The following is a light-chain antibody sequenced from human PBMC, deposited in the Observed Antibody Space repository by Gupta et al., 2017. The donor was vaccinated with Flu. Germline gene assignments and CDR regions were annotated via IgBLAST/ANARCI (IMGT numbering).Light chain of an antibody. CDR2: ENN. V-gene: IGLV1-51*01. CDR3: GTWDYRLATGVFAGV. CDR1: SSNIGSDF. J-gene: IGLJ1*01. Sequence: SVLTQPPSVSAAPGQTVTISCSGTSSNIGSDFSWYQQVPGTAPRLIIFENNRRPSGISDRFSGSKSGPSATLKIAGLQSGDEAHYYCGTWDYRLATGVFAGVFGSGTSVTVL.